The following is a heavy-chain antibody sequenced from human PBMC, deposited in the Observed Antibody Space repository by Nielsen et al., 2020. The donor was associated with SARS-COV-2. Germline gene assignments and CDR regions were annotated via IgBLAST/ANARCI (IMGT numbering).Heavy chain of an antibody. V-gene: IGHV1-46*01. D-gene: IGHD6-13*01. J-gene: IGHJ4*02. Sequence: ASVKVSCKASGYTFTNYYMHWVRQAPGQGLEWMGIINPSGGTTIYAQKFQGRVTMTRDTSTSTVYMELSSLRSEDTAVYYCARGGFSRTSNIDFWGQGTLVTVSS. CDR1: GYTFTNYY. CDR2: INPSGGTT. CDR3: ARGGFSRTSNIDF.